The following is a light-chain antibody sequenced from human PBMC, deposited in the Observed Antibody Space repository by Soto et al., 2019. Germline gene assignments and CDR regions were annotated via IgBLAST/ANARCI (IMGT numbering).Light chain of an antibody. CDR2: KAT. Sequence: DIQMTQSPSTLSASVGDRVTITCRAGQSISNLLAWYQQKSGRAPKLLIYKATILQSGVPSRFSGSGSGTEFTLTISNPQPDDFETYYCQCYHTVSRTFGQGTKVEVK. V-gene: IGKV1-5*03. CDR1: QSISNL. J-gene: IGKJ1*01. CDR3: QCYHTVSRT.